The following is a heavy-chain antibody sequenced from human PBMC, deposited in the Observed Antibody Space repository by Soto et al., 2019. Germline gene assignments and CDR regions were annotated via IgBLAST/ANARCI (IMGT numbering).Heavy chain of an antibody. CDR1: GFTVSRNY. V-gene: IGHV3-66*01. CDR2: FYSAGST. D-gene: IGHD3-3*01. CDR3: ARDLKIDFWSGYSGFDY. J-gene: IGHJ4*02. Sequence: GSLRLSCAASGFTVSRNYMSWVRQAPGKGLEWVSVFYSAGSTYYADSVKGRFTISRDNSKNTLYLQMNSLRAEDTAVYYCARDLKIDFWSGYSGFDYWGQGTLVTVSS.